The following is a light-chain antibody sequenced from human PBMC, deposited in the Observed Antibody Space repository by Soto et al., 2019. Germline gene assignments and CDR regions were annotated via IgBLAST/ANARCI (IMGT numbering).Light chain of an antibody. V-gene: IGKV3-20*01. CDR3: QQYGSSPPYT. CDR2: GAS. J-gene: IGKJ2*01. CDR1: QSVSSSY. Sequence: EIVLTQSPGTLSLSPGERATLSCRASQSVSSSYLAWYQQKPGQAPRLLIYGASSRATGIPDRFSGSGSGTDFTLTISRREPEDVAVYYCQQYGSSPPYTFGQGTMLEIK.